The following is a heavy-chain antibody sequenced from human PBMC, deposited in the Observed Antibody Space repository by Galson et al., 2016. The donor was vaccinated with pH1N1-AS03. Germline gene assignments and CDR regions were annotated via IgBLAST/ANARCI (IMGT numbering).Heavy chain of an antibody. D-gene: IGHD3-16*01. CDR3: ARSFLGETDD. CDR2: MTPNNGNT. J-gene: IGHJ4*02. Sequence: SVKVSCKASGYTFTTYDINWVRQAAGQGLEWMGWMTPNNGNTGYAQRFQGRVTMTRNTSISTANMELSGLQSEDTAVYYCARSFLGETDDWGQGTLVIVSS. V-gene: IGHV1-8*01. CDR1: GYTFTTYD.